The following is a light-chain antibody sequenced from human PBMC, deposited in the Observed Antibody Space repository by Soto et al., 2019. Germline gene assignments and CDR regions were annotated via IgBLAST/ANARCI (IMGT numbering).Light chain of an antibody. V-gene: IGLV2-14*03. CDR1: SSDVGACDF. J-gene: IGLJ1*01. CDR3: SSYTTSSTRV. Sequence: QSVLTQPASVSGSPGQSIAISCTGTSSDVGACDFVSWYQQHPDKAPKLMIYEVSHRPSGVSYRFSGSKSVNTATLTISGLQAEDEADYYCSSYTTSSTRVFGTGTKVTVL. CDR2: EVS.